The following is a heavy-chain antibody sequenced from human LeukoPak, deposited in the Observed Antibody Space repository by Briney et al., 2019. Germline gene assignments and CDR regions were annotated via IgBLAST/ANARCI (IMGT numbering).Heavy chain of an antibody. J-gene: IGHJ5*02. D-gene: IGHD6-19*01. CDR1: GGTFSSYA. V-gene: IGHV1-69*04. Sequence: SVKVSCKASGGTFSSYAISWVRQAPGQGLEWMGRIIPILGIANYAQKFQGRVTITADKSTSTAYMELSSLRSEDTAVYYCARDRVTRQWLSPGWFDPWGQGTLVTVSS. CDR2: IIPILGIA. CDR3: ARDRVTRQWLSPGWFDP.